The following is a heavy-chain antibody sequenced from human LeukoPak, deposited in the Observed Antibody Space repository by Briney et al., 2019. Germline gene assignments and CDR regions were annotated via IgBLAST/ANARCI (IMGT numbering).Heavy chain of an antibody. Sequence: GGPLRLSCAASGFTFSDYYMSWIRQAPGKGLEWVSYISSSGSTIYYADSVKGRFTISRDNAKNSLYLQMNSLRAEDTAVYYCAREAQINTMVRGYFDYWGQGTLVTVSS. V-gene: IGHV3-11*04. CDR3: AREAQINTMVRGYFDY. J-gene: IGHJ4*02. CDR2: ISSSGSTI. CDR1: GFTFSDYY. D-gene: IGHD3-10*01.